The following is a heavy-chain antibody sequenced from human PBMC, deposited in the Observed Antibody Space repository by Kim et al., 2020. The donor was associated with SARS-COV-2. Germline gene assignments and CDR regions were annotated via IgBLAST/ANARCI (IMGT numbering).Heavy chain of an antibody. CDR2: IYHSGSA. CDR3: ARGGVGVTGDAFDI. J-gene: IGHJ3*02. Sequence: SETLSLTCTVSGYSISSGYYWGWIRQPPGKGLEWIGSIYHSGSAYHNPSLRSRVTVSIDRSRNQFSLKLSSVTAADTAMYYCARGGVGVTGDAFDIWGQGTMVTVSS. V-gene: IGHV4-38-2*02. CDR1: GYSISSGYY. D-gene: IGHD3-10*01.